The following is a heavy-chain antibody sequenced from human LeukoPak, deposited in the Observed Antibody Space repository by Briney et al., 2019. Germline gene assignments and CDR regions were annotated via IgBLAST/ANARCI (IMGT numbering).Heavy chain of an antibody. J-gene: IGHJ5*02. Sequence: ASLKVSCKASGYTFTSYGISWVRQAPGQGLEWMGWISAYNGNTNYAQKLQGRVTMTTDTSTSTAYMELRSLRSDDTAVYYCARDRRGYYDSSGYYPYNWFDPWGQGTLVTVSS. CDR3: ARDRRGYYDSSGYYPYNWFDP. D-gene: IGHD3-22*01. V-gene: IGHV1-18*01. CDR1: GYTFTSYG. CDR2: ISAYNGNT.